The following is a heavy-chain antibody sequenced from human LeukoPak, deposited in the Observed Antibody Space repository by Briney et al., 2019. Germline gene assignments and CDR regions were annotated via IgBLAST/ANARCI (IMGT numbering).Heavy chain of an antibody. Sequence: GGTLRLSCAASGFTFSSYAMSGVPQAPGKGLEWVSAISGSGGSTYYADSVRGRFTISRDNSKNTLPLQMNSLRAEDRALNYWAKSRYSSSCYYFDYWGQGTLVTVSS. J-gene: IGHJ4*02. D-gene: IGHD6-13*01. CDR1: GFTFSSYA. CDR2: ISGSGGST. CDR3: AKSRYSSSCYYFDY. V-gene: IGHV3-23*01.